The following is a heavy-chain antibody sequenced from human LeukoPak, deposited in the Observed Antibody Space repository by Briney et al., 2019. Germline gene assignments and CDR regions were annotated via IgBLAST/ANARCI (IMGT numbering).Heavy chain of an antibody. J-gene: IGHJ3*02. Sequence: PGGSLRLSCAASGLIVSSNYMTWVRQPPGKGLEWIGEIYHSGSTNYNPSLKSRVTISVDKSKNQFSLKLSSVTAADTAVYYCARGDRHQGDAFDIWGQGTMVTVSS. CDR1: GLIVSSNY. D-gene: IGHD2-15*01. CDR3: ARGDRHQGDAFDI. CDR2: IYHSGST. V-gene: IGHV4-4*02.